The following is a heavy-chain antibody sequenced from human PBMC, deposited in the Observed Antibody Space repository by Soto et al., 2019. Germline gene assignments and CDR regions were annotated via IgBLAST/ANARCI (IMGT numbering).Heavy chain of an antibody. CDR2: INPNSGGT. CDR1: GYTFTGYY. J-gene: IGHJ6*02. V-gene: IGHV1-2*04. CDR3: ARDLDIVVVPAASEGPRGYYYYYGMDV. D-gene: IGHD2-2*03. Sequence: ASLKVSCKASGYTFTGYYMHCVRQAPGQGLEWMGWINPNSGGTNYAQKFQGWVTMTRDTSISTAYMELSRLRSDDTAVYYCARDLDIVVVPAASEGPRGYYYYYGMDVWGQGTTVTVSS.